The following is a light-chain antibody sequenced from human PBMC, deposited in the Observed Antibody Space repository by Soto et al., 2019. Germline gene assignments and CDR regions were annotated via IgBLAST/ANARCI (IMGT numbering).Light chain of an antibody. CDR1: SSDVGSYNL. CDR2: EVS. Sequence: QSALTQPASVSGSPGQSITISCTGTSSDVGSYNLVSWYQQHPGKAPKLMIYEVSKRPSGVSNRFSGSKSVNTASLTISGLQAEDEADYYCCSYAGSSTFLFGGGTKLTVL. V-gene: IGLV2-23*02. CDR3: CSYAGSSTFL. J-gene: IGLJ2*01.